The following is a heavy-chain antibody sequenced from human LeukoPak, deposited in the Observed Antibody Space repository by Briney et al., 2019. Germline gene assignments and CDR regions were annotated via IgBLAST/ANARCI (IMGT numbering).Heavy chain of an antibody. D-gene: IGHD6-13*01. Sequence: GASVKVSCKASGYSLTTYYMHWVRQAPGQGLEWMGGIIPIFGTANYAQKFQGRVTITADESTSTAYMELSSLRSEDTAVYYCARLSGSSPDYYYYYGMDVWGQGTTVTVSS. CDR1: GYSLTTYY. V-gene: IGHV1-69*13. CDR3: ARLSGSSPDYYYYYGMDV. CDR2: IIPIFGTA. J-gene: IGHJ6*02.